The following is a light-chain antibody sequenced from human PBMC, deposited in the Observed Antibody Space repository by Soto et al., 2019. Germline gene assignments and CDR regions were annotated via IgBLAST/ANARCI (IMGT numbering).Light chain of an antibody. V-gene: IGLV2-14*03. J-gene: IGLJ1*01. Sequence: QSALTQPASVSGSPGQSITISCTGTSSDVGAYNYVSWYQQHPGKAPKLMIYDVGNRPSGVSNRFSGSKSGNTASLTISGLQAEDEADYYCSSYTSSKTYVFGTGTKVTVL. CDR1: SSDVGAYNY. CDR2: DVG. CDR3: SSYTSSKTYV.